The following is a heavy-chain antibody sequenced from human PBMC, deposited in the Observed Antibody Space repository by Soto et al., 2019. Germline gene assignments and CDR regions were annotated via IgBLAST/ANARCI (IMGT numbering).Heavy chain of an antibody. Sequence: EVQLVESGGGLVQPGGSLRLSCAASGFTFSSYWMHWVRQAPGKGLVWVSRINSDGSSTSYADSVKGRFTISRDNAKNTLYLQMNSLRAADTAVYYCARMWAVAGLYYYYGMDVWGQGTTVTVSS. V-gene: IGHV3-74*01. CDR3: ARMWAVAGLYYYYGMDV. CDR2: INSDGSST. J-gene: IGHJ6*02. D-gene: IGHD6-19*01. CDR1: GFTFSSYW.